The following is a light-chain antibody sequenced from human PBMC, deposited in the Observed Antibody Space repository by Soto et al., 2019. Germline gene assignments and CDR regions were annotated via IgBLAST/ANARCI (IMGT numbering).Light chain of an antibody. V-gene: IGKV1-5*01. CDR2: DAS. Sequence: DIQMTQSPSTRSASLGDRVTITCRASQSISSWLAWYQQKPGKAPKLLIYDASSLESGVPSRFSGSGSGTEFTLTISSLQHDDFATYYCQQYNSYTLTFGGGTKVDIK. CDR1: QSISSW. J-gene: IGKJ4*01. CDR3: QQYNSYTLT.